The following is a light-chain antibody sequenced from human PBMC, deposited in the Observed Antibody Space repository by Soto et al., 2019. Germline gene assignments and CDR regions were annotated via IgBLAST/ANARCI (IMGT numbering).Light chain of an antibody. Sequence: EIVVTQSPGTLSLSPGERATLSCRVSQSVSSSYLAWYQQKPGQAPRLLISGASTRATGIPDRFSGSGSGTDFTLTISRLEPEDFAVYYCQQYGSSPLTFGGGTKVEIK. V-gene: IGKV3-20*01. J-gene: IGKJ4*01. CDR3: QQYGSSPLT. CDR2: GAS. CDR1: QSVSSSY.